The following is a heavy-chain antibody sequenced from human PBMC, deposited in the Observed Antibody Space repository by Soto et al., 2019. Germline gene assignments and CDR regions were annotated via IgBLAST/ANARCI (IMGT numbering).Heavy chain of an antibody. Sequence: GGSLRLSGAASGFAFSDASITWVRQAPGKXLPCVGPIKSKDNGGTKELAATVSRSLQIKRDDSRNTVYMQANSLNNEEKAVYYSTTDSYTTMIVVRFDYWGHGTLVTVSS. J-gene: IGHJ4*01. D-gene: IGHD3-22*01. CDR1: GFAFSDAS. CDR3: TTDSYTTMIVVRFDY. CDR2: IKSKDNGGTK. V-gene: IGHV3-15*07.